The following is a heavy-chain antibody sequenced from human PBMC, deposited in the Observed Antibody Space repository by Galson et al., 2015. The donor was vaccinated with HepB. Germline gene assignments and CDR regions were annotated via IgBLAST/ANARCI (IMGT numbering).Heavy chain of an antibody. V-gene: IGHV3-20*04. CDR2: IDSNGFRT. J-gene: IGHJ3*02. Sequence: SLRLSCAASGFTFDFYDMNWVRQAPGQGLEWVSGIDSNGFRTYYADSVKGRFTISRDNAKNSLYLQMNSLRAEDTAFYYCATHIDLVRGFDIWGQGTVVSVSS. D-gene: IGHD2-8*02. CDR1: GFTFDFYD. CDR3: ATHIDLVRGFDI.